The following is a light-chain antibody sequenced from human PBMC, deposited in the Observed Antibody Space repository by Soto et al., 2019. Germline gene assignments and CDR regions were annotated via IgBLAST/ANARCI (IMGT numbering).Light chain of an antibody. Sequence: DIQLTQSPSFLSASVGDRVTVTCRSSQDISSYLAWYQQKPGKDPKVLIYGASTLQSGVPPRFGGSGSGTAVTLTISSLQPEDFATYYCQQVHSYPITFGGGTKVEIK. CDR3: QQVHSYPIT. CDR1: QDISSY. J-gene: IGKJ4*01. CDR2: GAS. V-gene: IGKV1-9*01.